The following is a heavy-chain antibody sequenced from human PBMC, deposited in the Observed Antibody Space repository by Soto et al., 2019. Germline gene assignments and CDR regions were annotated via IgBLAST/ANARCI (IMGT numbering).Heavy chain of an antibody. D-gene: IGHD3-3*01. V-gene: IGHV4-31*02. CDR2: TSYSGSA. CDR3: AGRLATIYNYFDS. J-gene: IGHJ4*02. CDR1: GYSISSGSHY. Sequence: TLSLNWPCSGYSISSGSHYLNWIRQRPGKGLEWIGYTSYSGSAYYSPSLKSRLTISVDTSKNQFSLKLNSVTAADTAVYYCAGRLATIYNYFDSWGQGTQVTVSS.